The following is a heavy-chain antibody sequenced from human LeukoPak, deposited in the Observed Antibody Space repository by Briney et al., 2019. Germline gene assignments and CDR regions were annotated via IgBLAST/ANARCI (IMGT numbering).Heavy chain of an antibody. J-gene: IGHJ3*02. V-gene: IGHV6-1*01. CDR1: GDSVSSNRAA. CDR2: TYYRSKWSS. Sequence: SQTLSLTCAVSGDSVSSNRAAWNWIRQSPSRGLDWLGRTYYRSKWSSDYAVSVKSRITINPDTSRNQFSLQLNSVTPDDTAMYYCARSIAAAARGFDIWGQGTMVTVSS. CDR3: ARSIAAAARGFDI. D-gene: IGHD6-13*01.